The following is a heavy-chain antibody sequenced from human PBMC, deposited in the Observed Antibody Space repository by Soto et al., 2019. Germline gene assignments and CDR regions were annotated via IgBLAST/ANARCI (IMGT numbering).Heavy chain of an antibody. Sequence: GESLKISCKGSGYSFTSYWIGWVRQMPGKGLEWMGIIYPGDSDTRYSPSFQGQVTISADKSISTAYLQWSSLKASDTAMYYCARHTESARVVPAAIVDYWGQGTLVTVSS. J-gene: IGHJ4*02. V-gene: IGHV5-51*01. CDR2: IYPGDSDT. CDR1: GYSFTSYW. CDR3: ARHTESARVVPAAIVDY. D-gene: IGHD2-2*01.